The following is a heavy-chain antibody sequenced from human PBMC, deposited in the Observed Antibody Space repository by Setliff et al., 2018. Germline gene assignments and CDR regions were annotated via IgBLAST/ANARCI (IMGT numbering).Heavy chain of an antibody. CDR2: IHDSGNPT. D-gene: IGHD3-16*01. V-gene: IGHV3-11*01. Sequence: TGGSLRLSCAASGFTFSNYYMTWIRQAPGKGLEWISYIHDSGNPTYYADSVKGRFTVSRDNAKNSLYLQMTSLRAEDTAIYYCARTTGYRLEGDFDYWGQGTLVTSPQ. J-gene: IGHJ4*02. CDR3: ARTTGYRLEGDFDY. CDR1: GFTFSNYY.